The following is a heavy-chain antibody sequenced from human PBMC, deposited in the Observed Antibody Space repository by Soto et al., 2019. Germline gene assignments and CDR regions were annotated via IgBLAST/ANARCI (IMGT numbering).Heavy chain of an antibody. CDR1: GGTFSSYT. CDR2: IIPILGIA. J-gene: IGHJ3*02. V-gene: IGHV1-69*04. CDR3: ARDLYCGGDCYPHDAFDI. Sequence: SVKVSCKASGGTFSSYTISWVRQAPGQGLEWMGRIIPILGIANYAQKFQGRVTITADKSTSTAYMELSSLRSEDTAVYYCARDLYCGGDCYPHDAFDIWGQGTMVTVSS. D-gene: IGHD2-21*02.